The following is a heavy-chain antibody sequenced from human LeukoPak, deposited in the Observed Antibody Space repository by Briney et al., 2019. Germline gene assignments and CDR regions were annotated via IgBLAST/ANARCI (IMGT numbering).Heavy chain of an antibody. Sequence: SETLSLTCAVYGGSFSGYYWSWIRQPPGKGREWIGEINHSGSTNYNPSLKSRVTISVDTSKNQFSLKLSSVTAADTAVYYCARRHFGSALRDYWGQGTLVTVSS. D-gene: IGHD3-10*01. J-gene: IGHJ4*02. CDR3: ARRHFGSALRDY. V-gene: IGHV4-34*01. CDR2: INHSGST. CDR1: GGSFSGYY.